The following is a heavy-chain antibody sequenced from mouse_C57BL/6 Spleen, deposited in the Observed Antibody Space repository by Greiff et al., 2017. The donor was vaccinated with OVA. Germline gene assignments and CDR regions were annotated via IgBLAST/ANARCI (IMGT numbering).Heavy chain of an antibody. CDR1: GYTFTSYW. D-gene: IGHD1-1*01. Sequence: QVQLKQPGAELVRPGSSVKLSCKASGYTFTSYWMDWVKQRPGQGLEWIGNIYPSDSETHYNQKFKDKATLTVDKSSSTAYMQLSSLTSEDSAVYYCAREDGSSPYAMDYWGQGTSVTGSS. CDR2: IYPSDSET. V-gene: IGHV1-61*01. J-gene: IGHJ4*01. CDR3: AREDGSSPYAMDY.